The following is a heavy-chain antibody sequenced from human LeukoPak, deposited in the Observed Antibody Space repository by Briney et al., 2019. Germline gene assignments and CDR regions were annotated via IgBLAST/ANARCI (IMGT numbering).Heavy chain of an antibody. CDR2: INPNSGGT. CDR3: ARGRLVTGYSNWFDP. CDR1: GYTFTGYY. V-gene: IGHV1-2*02. Sequence: ASVKVSCKASGYTFTGYYMHWVRQAPGQGLEWMGWINPNSGGTNYAQKFQGRVTMTRDTSISTAYMELSRLRSDDTAVYYCARGRLVTGYSNWFDPWGQGTLVTVSS. D-gene: IGHD3-9*01. J-gene: IGHJ5*02.